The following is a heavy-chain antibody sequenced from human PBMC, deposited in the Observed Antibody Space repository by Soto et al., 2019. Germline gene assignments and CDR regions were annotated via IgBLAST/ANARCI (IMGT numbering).Heavy chain of an antibody. CDR1: GFTFSSYW. CDR2: IKQDGSEK. J-gene: IGHJ5*02. CDR3: AREGCNGGNCYSWWFDP. D-gene: IGHD2-15*01. V-gene: IGHV3-7*05. Sequence: EVQLVESGGTLVQPGGSLRLSCATSGFTFSSYWMSWVRQAPGKGLEWVANIKQDGSEKYYVYSVKGRFTISRDNAKNSLDLQMNSLRVEDTAVYYGAREGCNGGNCYSWWFDPWGQGTLVTVSS.